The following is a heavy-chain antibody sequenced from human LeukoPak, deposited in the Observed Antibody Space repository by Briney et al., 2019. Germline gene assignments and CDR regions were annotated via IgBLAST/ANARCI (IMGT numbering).Heavy chain of an antibody. Sequence: SETLSLTCSVSGGSISSYYWSWIRQPPGKGLGWIGEINHSGSTNYNPSLKSRVTISVDTSKNQFSLKLSSVTAADTAVYYCARVSCSGGSCYSFHYFDYWGQGTLVTVSS. CDR1: GGSISSYY. CDR3: ARVSCSGGSCYSFHYFDY. CDR2: INHSGST. D-gene: IGHD2-15*01. J-gene: IGHJ4*02. V-gene: IGHV4-34*01.